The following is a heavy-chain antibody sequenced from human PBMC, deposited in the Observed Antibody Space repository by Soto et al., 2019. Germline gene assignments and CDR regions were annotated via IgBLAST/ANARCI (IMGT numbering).Heavy chain of an antibody. CDR1: GGTFSSLA. CDR2: LVPVFGTA. J-gene: IGHJ4*02. CDR3: ARSPGVFDY. D-gene: IGHD3-10*01. Sequence: QVQLVQSGAAVQKPGSSVKVSCKASGGTFSSLAISWVRQAPGQGLEWMGGLVPVFGTANYAQKFQDRVTITADKSTSTSYMELSSLISEDTAVYYCARSPGVFDYWGQGTLVTVSA. V-gene: IGHV1-69*06.